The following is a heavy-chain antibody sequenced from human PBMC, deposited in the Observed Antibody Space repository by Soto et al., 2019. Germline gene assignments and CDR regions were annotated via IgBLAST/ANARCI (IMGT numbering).Heavy chain of an antibody. CDR2: IIPILGIA. V-gene: IGHV1-69*08. Sequence: QVQLVQSGAEVKKPGSSVKVSCKASGGTFSSYTISWVRQAPGQGLEWMGRIIPILGIANYAQKFQGRVTITADKSTXXAXMXXSSLRSEDTAVYYCARDPGIVVVPAAFGYYYGMDVWGQGTTVTVSS. CDR3: ARDPGIVVVPAAFGYYYGMDV. CDR1: GGTFSSYT. D-gene: IGHD2-2*01. J-gene: IGHJ6*02.